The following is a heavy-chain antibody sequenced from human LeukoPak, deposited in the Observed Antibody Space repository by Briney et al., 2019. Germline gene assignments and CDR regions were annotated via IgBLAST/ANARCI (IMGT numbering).Heavy chain of an antibody. CDR2: IYSGGDT. CDR3: ARAPARTRYNWFDP. CDR1: GFTVSNNY. Sequence: PGGSLRLSRAASGFTVSNNYMSWVRQAPGKGLEWVSVIYSGGDTYYADSVKGRFTISRDNSKNTLYLQMNSLRAEDTAVYYCARAPARTRYNWFDPWGQGTLVTVSS. J-gene: IGHJ5*02. D-gene: IGHD6-6*01. V-gene: IGHV3-53*01.